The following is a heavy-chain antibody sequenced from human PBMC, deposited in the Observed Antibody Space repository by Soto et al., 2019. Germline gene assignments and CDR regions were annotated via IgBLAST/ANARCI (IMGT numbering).Heavy chain of an antibody. D-gene: IGHD4-17*01. CDR3: ARVAGSDGDYGVDY. J-gene: IGHJ4*02. V-gene: IGHV1-18*01. Sequence: QVQLVQSGAEVKKPGASVKVSCKASGYTFTSYGISWVRQAPGQGLEWMGWIGAYNGNTNYAQKLQGRVTMTTDTSRSTAYMELRSLSSDDTAVYYCARVAGSDGDYGVDYWGQGTLVTVSS. CDR1: GYTFTSYG. CDR2: IGAYNGNT.